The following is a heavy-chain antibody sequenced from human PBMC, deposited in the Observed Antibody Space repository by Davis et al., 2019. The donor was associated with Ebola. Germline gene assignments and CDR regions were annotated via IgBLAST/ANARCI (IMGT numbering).Heavy chain of an antibody. CDR3: ARDYGWGFDY. Sequence: GESLKISCAASGFTFSSYSMNWVRQAPGKGLEWVSSISSSSSYIYYADSVKGRFTISRDNAKNSLYLQMNSLRAEDTAVYYCARDYGWGFDYWGQGTLVTVSS. CDR2: ISSSSSYI. D-gene: IGHD3-16*01. CDR1: GFTFSSYS. J-gene: IGHJ4*02. V-gene: IGHV3-21*01.